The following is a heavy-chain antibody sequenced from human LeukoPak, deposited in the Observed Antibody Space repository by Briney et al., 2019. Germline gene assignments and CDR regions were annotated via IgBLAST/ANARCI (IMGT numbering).Heavy chain of an antibody. CDR1: GYTFTSYD. D-gene: IGHD3-3*01. V-gene: IGHV1-8*01. J-gene: IGHJ4*02. CDR3: ARGPTPYYDFWSGYYYGYYFDY. CDR2: MNPKSGNT. Sequence: ASVKVSCKASGYTFTSYDINWVLQATGQGLEWMGWMNPKSGNTGYAQKFQGRVTMTRNTSISTAYMELSSLRSEDTAVYYCARGPTPYYDFWSGYYYGYYFDYWGQGTLVTVSS.